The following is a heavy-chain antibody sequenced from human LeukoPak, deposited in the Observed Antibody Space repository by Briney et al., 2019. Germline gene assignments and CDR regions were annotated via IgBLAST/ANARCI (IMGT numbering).Heavy chain of an antibody. CDR3: ARQVNYGMDV. CDR1: GFTFSSYW. J-gene: IGHJ6*02. V-gene: IGHV3-74*01. D-gene: IGHD2-21*01. CDR2: INSDGSST. Sequence: GGSLRLSCAASGFTFSSYWIHWVRQAPGKGLVWVSRINSDGSSTNYADSVKGRFTISRDNAKDTLYLQMNSLRAEDTAVYYCARQVNYGMDVWGQGTTVTVSS.